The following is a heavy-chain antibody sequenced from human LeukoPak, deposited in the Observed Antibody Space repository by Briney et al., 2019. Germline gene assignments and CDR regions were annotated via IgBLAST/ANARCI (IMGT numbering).Heavy chain of an antibody. Sequence: PSETLSLTCTVSGGSISSSSYYWGWIRQPPGKGVEWIGSIYYSGSTYYNPSLKSRVTISVDTSKNQFSLKLSSVTAADTAVYYCARGAAAGPSRFDPWGQGTLVTVSS. J-gene: IGHJ5*02. V-gene: IGHV4-39*01. CDR1: GGSISSSSYY. CDR2: IYYSGST. CDR3: ARGAAAGPSRFDP. D-gene: IGHD6-13*01.